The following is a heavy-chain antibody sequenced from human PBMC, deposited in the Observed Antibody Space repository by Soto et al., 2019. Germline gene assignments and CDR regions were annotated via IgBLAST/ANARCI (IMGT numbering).Heavy chain of an antibody. CDR3: ARARLRAVYAFDI. CDR2: IFSSGNT. J-gene: IGHJ3*02. D-gene: IGHD5-12*01. Sequence: SETLSLTCTVSGASISPYYWTWIRQPPGKGLEWIGYIFSSGNTNYNPSLKSRVTISVDTSKYQFSLRLSSVTAADTAMYYCARARLRAVYAFDIWGQGTMVTVSS. CDR1: GASISPYY. V-gene: IGHV4-59*12.